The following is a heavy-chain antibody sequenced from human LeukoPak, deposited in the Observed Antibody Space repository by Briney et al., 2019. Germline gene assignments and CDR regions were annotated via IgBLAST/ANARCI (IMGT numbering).Heavy chain of an antibody. J-gene: IGHJ4*02. V-gene: IGHV4-34*01. Sequence: PSETLSLTCAVYGGSFSDYYWNWLRQPPGKGLEWIGEINHSGRTKYNPSLKSRVTISVDTSKNQFSLILSSVTAADTAVYYCARGQFQRDYWGQGTLVTVSS. D-gene: IGHD5-24*01. CDR1: GGSFSDYY. CDR3: ARGQFQRDY. CDR2: INHSGRT.